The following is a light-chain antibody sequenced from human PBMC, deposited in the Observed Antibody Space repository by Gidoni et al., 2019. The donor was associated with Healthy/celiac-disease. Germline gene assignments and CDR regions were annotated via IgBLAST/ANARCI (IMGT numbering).Light chain of an antibody. CDR2: GKN. CDR1: SLRSYY. V-gene: IGLV3-19*01. Sequence: SSELTPDPAVSVALGQTVRITCQGDSLRSYYASWYQQKPGQAPVLVIYGKNNRPSGIPDRFSGSSSGNTASLTITGALAEDEADYYCNSRDSSGNHVVFGGGTKLTVL. CDR3: NSRDSSGNHVV. J-gene: IGLJ2*01.